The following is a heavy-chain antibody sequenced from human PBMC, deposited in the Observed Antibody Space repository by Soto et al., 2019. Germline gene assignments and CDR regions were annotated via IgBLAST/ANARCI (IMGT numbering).Heavy chain of an antibody. J-gene: IGHJ6*02. CDR2: IYYSGST. CDR1: GGSISSGGYY. Sequence: SETLSLTCTVSGGSISSGGYYWSWIRQHPGKGLEWIGYIYYSGSTYYNPSLKSRVTISVDTSKNQFSLKLSSVTAADTAVYYCARGSSGSYHNRNYYYGMDVWGQGTTVTVSS. D-gene: IGHD1-26*01. CDR3: ARGSSGSYHNRNYYYGMDV. V-gene: IGHV4-31*03.